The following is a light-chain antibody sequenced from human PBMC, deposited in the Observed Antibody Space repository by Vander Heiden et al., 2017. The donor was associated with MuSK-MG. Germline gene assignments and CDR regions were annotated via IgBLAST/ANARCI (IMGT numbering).Light chain of an antibody. CDR3: MQTLQSLPVT. J-gene: IGKJ4*01. CDR2: LDS. V-gene: IGKV2-28*01. CDR1: QSLLHSNEYNY. Sequence: ENVMTQSPLSLPVTPGEPASISCRSSQSLLHSNEYNYLDCHLRKPGHSPQLLIYLDSDRASGVPDRFSGSGSGTDFTLKISRVEAEDVGVYYCMQTLQSLPVTFGGRTKVEIK.